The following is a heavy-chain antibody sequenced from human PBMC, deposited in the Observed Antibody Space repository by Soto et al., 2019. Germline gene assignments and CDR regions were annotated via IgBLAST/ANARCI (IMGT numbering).Heavy chain of an antibody. D-gene: IGHD3-9*01. V-gene: IGHV1-8*01. CDR3: ARKTLRYFDSLGMDV. CDR2: MNPNSGNT. Sequence: QVQLVQSGAEVKKPGASVKVSCKASGYTFTSYDINWVRQATGQGLEWMGWMNPNSGNTGYAQKFQVRVTMTRNTSISTAYMELSSLRSEDTAVYYCARKTLRYFDSLGMDVWGQGTTVTVSS. J-gene: IGHJ6*02. CDR1: GYTFTSYD.